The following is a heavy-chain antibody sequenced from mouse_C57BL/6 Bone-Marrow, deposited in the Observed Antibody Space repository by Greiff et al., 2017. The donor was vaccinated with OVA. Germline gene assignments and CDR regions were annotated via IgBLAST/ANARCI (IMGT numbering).Heavy chain of an antibody. CDR1: GYTFTSYV. V-gene: IGHV1-81*01. CDR2: SYPRSGNT. J-gene: IGHJ3*01. D-gene: IGHD2-4*01. Sequence: QVQLQQSGAELARPGASVKLSCKASGYTFTSYVISWVKQRTGQGLEWIGESYPRSGNTYYNEKFKGKATLTADKSSSTAYMELRSLTSEDSAVYFCAREGGFYYDYDALAYWGQGTLVTVSA. CDR3: AREGGFYYDYDALAY.